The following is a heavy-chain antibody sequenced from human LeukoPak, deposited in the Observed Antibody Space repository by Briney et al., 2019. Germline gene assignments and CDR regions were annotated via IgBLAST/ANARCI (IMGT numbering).Heavy chain of an antibody. D-gene: IGHD3-22*01. J-gene: IGHJ5*02. CDR3: ARPYYYDSRIDP. V-gene: IGHV4-30-4*01. CDR2: MYYSGST. Sequence: SQTLSLTCTVSGGSISSGDYYWSWIRQPPGKGLEWIAYMYYSGSTYYNPSLKSRVTMSADTSKNQLSLKLSSVTVADTAVYYCARPYYYDSRIDPWGQGILVTVSS. CDR1: GGSISSGDYY.